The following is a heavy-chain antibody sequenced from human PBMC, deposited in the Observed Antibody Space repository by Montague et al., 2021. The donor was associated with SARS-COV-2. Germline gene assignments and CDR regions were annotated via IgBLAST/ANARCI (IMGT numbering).Heavy chain of an antibody. CDR3: ARRGYYDSAGYHWHLDL. J-gene: IGHJ2*01. V-gene: IGHV4-4*09. CDR1: GGSINDHY. Sequence: SETLSLTCTVSGGSINDHYRSWIRQSPGKGLEWIGYISSNGKTNYNPSLKSRVTLSADPSRNEFSLKLDSVTAADTAVYFCARRGYYDSAGYHWHLDLWGRGMLVTVSS. D-gene: IGHD3-22*01. CDR2: ISSNGKT.